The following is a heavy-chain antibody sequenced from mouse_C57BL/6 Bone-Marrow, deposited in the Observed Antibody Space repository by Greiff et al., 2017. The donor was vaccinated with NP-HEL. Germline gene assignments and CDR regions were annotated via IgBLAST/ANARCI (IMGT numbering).Heavy chain of an antibody. D-gene: IGHD2-1*01. V-gene: IGHV5-17*01. Sequence: EVMLVESGGGLVKPGGSLKLSCAASGFTFSDYGMHWVRQAPEKGLEWVAYISSGSSTIYYADTVKGRFTISRDNAKNTLFLQMTSLRSEDTAMYYCARDLLWYPDYWGQGTTLTVSS. J-gene: IGHJ2*01. CDR1: GFTFSDYG. CDR3: ARDLLWYPDY. CDR2: ISSGSSTI.